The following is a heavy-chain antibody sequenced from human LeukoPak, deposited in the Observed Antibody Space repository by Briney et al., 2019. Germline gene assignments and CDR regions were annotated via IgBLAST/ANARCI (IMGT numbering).Heavy chain of an antibody. CDR3: AKDRRSSTRCCRNDY. CDR1: GFTFSSYA. J-gene: IGHJ4*02. V-gene: IGHV3-23*01. CDR2: ISGSGAST. Sequence: PGGSLRLSCAASGFTFSSYAMGWVRQAPGKGLEWVSAISGSGASTYYADSVKGRFTISRDNSKSTLNLQMNSLRAEDTAVYYCAKDRRSSTRCCRNDYWGQGTLVTVSS. D-gene: IGHD2-2*01.